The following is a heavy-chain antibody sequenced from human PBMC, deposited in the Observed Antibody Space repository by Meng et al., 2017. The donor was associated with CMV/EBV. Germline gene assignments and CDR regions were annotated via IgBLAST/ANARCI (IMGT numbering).Heavy chain of an antibody. V-gene: IGHV4-34*01. Sequence: SETLSLTCAVYGGSSSGYYWSWIRQPPGKGLEWIGEINHSGSTNYNPSLKSRVTISVDTSKNQFSLKLSSVTAADTAVYYCARGMGYCSSTSCRRNKNAEYFQHWGQGTLVTVSS. D-gene: IGHD2-2*01. CDR1: GGSSSGYY. J-gene: IGHJ1*01. CDR3: ARGMGYCSSTSCRRNKNAEYFQH. CDR2: INHSGST.